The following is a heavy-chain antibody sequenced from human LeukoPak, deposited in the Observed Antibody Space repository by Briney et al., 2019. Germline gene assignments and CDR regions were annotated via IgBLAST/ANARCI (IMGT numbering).Heavy chain of an antibody. CDR1: GFTFSDYY. CDR3: ARSSDYYGSGSYAPSGHGMDV. J-gene: IGHJ6*02. D-gene: IGHD3-10*01. CDR2: ISSTGGTI. V-gene: IGHV3-11*01. Sequence: GGSLRLSCEVSGFTFSDYYLSWIRQAPGEGLEWLSYISSTGGTIFYADSVRGRFTISGAHAKKSPDLEMNSLRAEDTAVYYCARSSDYYGSGSYAPSGHGMDVWGQGTTVIVSS.